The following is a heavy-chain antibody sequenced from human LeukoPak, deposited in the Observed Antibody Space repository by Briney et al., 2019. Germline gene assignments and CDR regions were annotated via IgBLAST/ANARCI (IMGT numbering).Heavy chain of an antibody. J-gene: IGHJ4*02. CDR3: ASQGSYYGYYFDY. V-gene: IGHV3-7*01. CDR1: GFTFSSYW. Sequence: GGSLRLSCAASGFTFSSYWMSWVRQAPGKGLEWVANIRQDGSEKYYADSVKGRFTIFRDNAKNSLYLQMNSLRAEDTAVYYCASQGSYYGYYFDYWGQGTLVTVSS. CDR2: IRQDGSEK. D-gene: IGHD1-26*01.